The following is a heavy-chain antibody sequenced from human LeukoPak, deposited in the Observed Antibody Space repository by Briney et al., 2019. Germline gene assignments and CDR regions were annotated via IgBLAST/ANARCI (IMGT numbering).Heavy chain of an antibody. CDR2: IYYSGST. CDR1: GGSISSGGYY. D-gene: IGHD4-17*01. CDR3: ARARGGTVTTSPFDY. Sequence: SQTLSLTCTVSGGSISSGGYYWSWIRQHPGKGLEWIGYIYYSGSTYYSPSLKSRVTISVDTSKNQFSLKLSSVTAADTAVYYCARARGGTVTTSPFDYWGQGTLVTVSS. V-gene: IGHV4-31*03. J-gene: IGHJ4*02.